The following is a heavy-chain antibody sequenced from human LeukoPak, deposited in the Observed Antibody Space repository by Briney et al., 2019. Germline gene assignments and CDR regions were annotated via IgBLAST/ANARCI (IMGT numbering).Heavy chain of an antibody. CDR1: GFTFSSYS. Sequence: GGSLRLSCAASGFTFSSYSMNWVRQAPGKGLEWVSSISSSSSYIYYADSVKGRFTISRDDAKNSLYLQMNSLRAEDTAVYYCARGARRGDDYGGFFDYWGQGTLVTVSS. CDR2: ISSSSSYI. V-gene: IGHV3-21*01. J-gene: IGHJ4*02. CDR3: ARGARRGDDYGGFFDY. D-gene: IGHD4-23*01.